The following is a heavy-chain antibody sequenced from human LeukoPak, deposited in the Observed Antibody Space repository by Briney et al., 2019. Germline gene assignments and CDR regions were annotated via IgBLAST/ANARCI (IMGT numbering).Heavy chain of an antibody. CDR3: NTDINTIYDKVL. J-gene: IGHJ4*02. CDR1: GLSFSGAW. CDR2: ITSRNDGETT. D-gene: IGHD5/OR15-5a*01. V-gene: IGHV3-15*01. Sequence: GGSLRLSCATSGLSFSGAWMTWVRQPPGKGLEWVGRITSRNDGETTDYAAPVKGRFTISRDDSKNTIYLQMNSLKTEDTAVYYCNTDINTIYDKVLWGQGTLVTVSS.